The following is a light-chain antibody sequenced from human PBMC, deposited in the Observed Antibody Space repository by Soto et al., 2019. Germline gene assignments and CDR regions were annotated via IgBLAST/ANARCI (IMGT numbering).Light chain of an antibody. Sequence: EIVMTQSPGTLSVFPGESVTLSCRASQSVTGFLDWFQHKPGQAPRLVLKRIFIRAIGVPARFSGSGSETEFTLTITGLQSEHSGVYYCLQHYAWPWTFGQGTKVEIK. V-gene: IGKV3-15*01. J-gene: IGKJ1*01. CDR3: LQHYAWPWT. CDR1: QSVTGF. CDR2: RIF.